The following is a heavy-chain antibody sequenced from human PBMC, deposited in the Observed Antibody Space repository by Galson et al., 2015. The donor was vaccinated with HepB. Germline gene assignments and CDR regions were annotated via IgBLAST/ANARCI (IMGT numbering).Heavy chain of an antibody. CDR2: MNPNSGNT. CDR3: ARGTMVQGVIDY. V-gene: IGHV1-8*01. CDR1: GYTFTSYD. J-gene: IGHJ4*02. D-gene: IGHD3-10*01. Sequence: SVKVSCKASGYTFTSYDINWVRQATGQGLEWMGWMNPNSGNTGYAQKFQDRVTMTRNTSISTAYMELSSLRSEDTAVYYCARGTMVQGVIDYWGQGTLVTVSS.